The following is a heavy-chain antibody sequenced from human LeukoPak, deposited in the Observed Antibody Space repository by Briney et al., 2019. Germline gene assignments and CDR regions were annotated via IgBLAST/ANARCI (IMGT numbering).Heavy chain of an antibody. V-gene: IGHV4-59*01. J-gene: IGHJ4*02. CDR2: IYYSGST. Sequence: SETLSLTCTVSGGSISSYYWSWLRQPPGKGLEWGGYIYYSGSTNYNPSLKSRVTISVDTSKNQFSLKLSSVTAADTAVYYCARGDSSSWERLDYWGQGTLVTVSS. D-gene: IGHD6-13*01. CDR1: GGSISSYY. CDR3: ARGDSSSWERLDY.